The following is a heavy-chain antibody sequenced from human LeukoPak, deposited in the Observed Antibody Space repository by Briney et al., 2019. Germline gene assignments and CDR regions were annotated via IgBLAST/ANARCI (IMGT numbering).Heavy chain of an antibody. Sequence: PGGSLRLSCAASGFTLSSYWMHWDRQAPGKGLVWVSRIYSDGSGTSYAESVKGRFTISRDNAKNTLFLQMNSLTAEDTAVYYCATDRAHAFDLWGQGTMVTVS. CDR3: ATDRAHAFDL. V-gene: IGHV3-74*01. CDR2: IYSDGSGT. CDR1: GFTLSSYW. J-gene: IGHJ3*01.